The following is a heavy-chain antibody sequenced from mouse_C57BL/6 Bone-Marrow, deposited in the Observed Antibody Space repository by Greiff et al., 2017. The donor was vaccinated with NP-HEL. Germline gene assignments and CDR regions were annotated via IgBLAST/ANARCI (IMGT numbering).Heavy chain of an antibody. CDR1: GYSFTGYY. CDR3: ARPTTVSFDY. CDR2: INPSTGGT. D-gene: IGHD1-1*01. V-gene: IGHV1-42*01. J-gene: IGHJ2*01. Sequence: EVQLQQSGPELVKPGASVKISCKASGYSFTGYYMNWVKQSPEKSLEWIGEINPSTGGTTYNQKFKAKATLTVDKSSSTAYMQLKSLTSEDSAVYYCARPTTVSFDYWGQGTTLTVSS.